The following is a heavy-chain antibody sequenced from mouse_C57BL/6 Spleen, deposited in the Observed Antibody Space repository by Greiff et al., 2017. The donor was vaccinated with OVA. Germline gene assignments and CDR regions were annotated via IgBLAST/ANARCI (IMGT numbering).Heavy chain of an antibody. V-gene: IGHV1-54*01. CDR3: ARDYYYGSSYVDY. D-gene: IGHD1-1*01. CDR1: GYAFTNYL. J-gene: IGHJ2*01. Sequence: VKLQESGAELVRPGTSVKVSCKASGYAFTNYLIEWVKQRPGQGLEWIGVINPGSGGTNYNEKFKGKATLTADKSSSTAYMQLSSLTSEDSAVYFCARDYYYGSSYVDYWGQGTTLTVSS. CDR2: INPGSGGT.